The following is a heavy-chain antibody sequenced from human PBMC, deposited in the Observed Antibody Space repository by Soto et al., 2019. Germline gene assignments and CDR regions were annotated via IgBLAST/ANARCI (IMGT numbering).Heavy chain of an antibody. Sequence: QVQLQESGPGLVKPSQTLSLTCTVSGDSISSGDYYWSWIRQPPGKGLEWIGYIYYSGSTYYNPSLKSRVTISVDTSKNQFSLNLSSVTAADTAVYYCARDIVLVPFFFGYYGMDVWGQGTTFTVSS. CDR2: IYYSGST. J-gene: IGHJ6*02. CDR1: GDSISSGDYY. D-gene: IGHD2-2*01. V-gene: IGHV4-30-4*01. CDR3: ARDIVLVPFFFGYYGMDV.